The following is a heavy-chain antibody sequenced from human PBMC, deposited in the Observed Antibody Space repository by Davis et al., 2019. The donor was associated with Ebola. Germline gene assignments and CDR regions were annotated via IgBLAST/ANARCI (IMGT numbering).Heavy chain of an antibody. CDR2: ISSDGTNK. CDR1: GFTFSSYG. CDR3: AKGDCITLLCAEYFHH. Sequence: PGGSLRLSCAASGFTFSSYGMHWVRQAPGKGLEWVAVISSDGTNKYYADSVKGRFTISRDNSKNTLYLQVNSLRAEDTAVYYCAKGDCITLLCAEYFHHWGQGTLVTVSS. V-gene: IGHV3-30*18. D-gene: IGHD3-10*01. J-gene: IGHJ1*01.